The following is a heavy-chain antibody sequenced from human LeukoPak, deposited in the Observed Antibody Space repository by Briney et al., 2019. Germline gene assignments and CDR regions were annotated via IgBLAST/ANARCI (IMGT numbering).Heavy chain of an antibody. J-gene: IGHJ4*02. V-gene: IGHV3-30*01. Sequence: PAGSLRLSCAASGFTFSSYTMHWVRQAPGKGLEWVAVISYDGSNKYYADSVKGRFTISRDNSKNKLYLQMNSLRAEDTAVYYCARDPLYWGQGTLVTVSS. CDR3: ARDPLY. CDR1: GFTFSSYT. CDR2: ISYDGSNK.